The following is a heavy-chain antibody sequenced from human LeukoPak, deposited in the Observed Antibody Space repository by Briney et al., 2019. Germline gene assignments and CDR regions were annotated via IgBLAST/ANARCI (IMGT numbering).Heavy chain of an antibody. V-gene: IGHV3-43*02. CDR3: ARGMFRKIYYHGMDV. Sequence: GGSLRLSCAASGFNFANHAMSWVRQTAGKGLEWVSLITWDGETYYADSVKGRVTIFRDNSKDSLYLQMNSLRTEDAALYYCARGMFRKIYYHGMDVWGQGTTVTVSS. D-gene: IGHD3-10*01. J-gene: IGHJ6*02. CDR1: GFNFANHA. CDR2: ITWDGET.